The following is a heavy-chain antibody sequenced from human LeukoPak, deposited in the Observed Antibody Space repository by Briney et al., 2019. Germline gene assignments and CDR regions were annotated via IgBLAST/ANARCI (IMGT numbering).Heavy chain of an antibody. CDR3: AALDYGDYPVDY. J-gene: IGHJ4*02. CDR1: VFSSFDAY. D-gene: IGHD4-17*01. V-gene: IGHV3-11*01. Sequence: GRSLRLSPAPSVFSSFDAYMSWIRPGPREGLGWVSYISSSGSTIYYADSVKGRFTISRDNAKNSLYLQMNSLRAEDTAVYYCAALDYGDYPVDYWGQGTLVTVSS. CDR2: ISSSGSTI.